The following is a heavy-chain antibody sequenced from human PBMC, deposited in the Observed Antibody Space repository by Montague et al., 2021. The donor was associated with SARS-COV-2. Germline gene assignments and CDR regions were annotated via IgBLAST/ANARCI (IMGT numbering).Heavy chain of an antibody. J-gene: IGHJ4*02. Sequence: SETLSLTCSVSGDSIRSSSYFWGWIRQPPGKGLEWIGSIYYSGSTFYNPSLKSRVTISVGTSKKQFSLKLTSVTAADTALYFCARPGTPDYGPFDSWGQGTLVAVSS. CDR3: ARPGTPDYGPFDS. D-gene: IGHD4-17*01. V-gene: IGHV4-39*01. CDR2: IYYSGST. CDR1: GDSIRSSSYF.